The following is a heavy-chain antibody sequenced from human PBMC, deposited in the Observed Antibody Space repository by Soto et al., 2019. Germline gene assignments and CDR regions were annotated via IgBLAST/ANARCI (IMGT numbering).Heavy chain of an antibody. CDR3: ARDGVTTVTTHAFDI. D-gene: IGHD4-17*01. CDR1: GGSISSGGYY. V-gene: IGHV4-31*02. CDR2: IYYSGST. Sequence: SETLSLTCTVSGGSISSGGYYWSWIRQHPGKGLEWIGYIYYSGSTYYNPSLKSRVTISVDTSKNQFSLKLSSVTAADTAVYYCARDGVTTVTTHAFDIRGQGTMVTVS. J-gene: IGHJ3*02.